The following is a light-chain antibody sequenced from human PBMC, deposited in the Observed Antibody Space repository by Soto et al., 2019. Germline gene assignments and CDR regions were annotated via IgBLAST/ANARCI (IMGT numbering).Light chain of an antibody. J-gene: IGKJ4*01. CDR3: QQRSDWPLT. CDR1: QSVSSY. V-gene: IGKV3-11*01. CDR2: DAS. Sequence: VVLTQSPATLSLSPGERATLSCRASQSVSSYLAWYQQKPGQAPRLLIYDASKRATGIPARFSGRGSGTDFTLTISSLEPEDFAVYYCQQRSDWPLTFGGGTKVDIK.